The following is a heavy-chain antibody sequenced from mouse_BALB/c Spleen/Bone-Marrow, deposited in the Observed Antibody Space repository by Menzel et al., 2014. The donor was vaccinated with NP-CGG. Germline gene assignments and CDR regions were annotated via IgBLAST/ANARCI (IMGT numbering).Heavy chain of an antibody. V-gene: IGHV1-18*01. D-gene: IGHD5-1*01. CDR2: INPNIGGT. CDR1: GYTFTGYT. Sequence: VQLQQSGPELVKPGTSVKLSCKTSGYTFTGYTIHWVKQSHGKSLEWIGGINPNIGGTTYNQKFKDRATLTLDKSSSTAYMEVRSLTSEDSAVFYCVRSTYFDYWGQGTTLTVSS. CDR3: VRSTYFDY. J-gene: IGHJ2*01.